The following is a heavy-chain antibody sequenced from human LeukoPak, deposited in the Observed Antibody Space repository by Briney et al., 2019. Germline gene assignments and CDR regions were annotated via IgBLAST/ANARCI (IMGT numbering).Heavy chain of an antibody. CDR1: GFTFSNDA. CDR2: ISVSTDNT. Sequence: PGGSLRLSCAASGFTFSNDAMNWVRQAPGKGLEWVSLISVSTDNTYYADSVKGRFSISRDNSKNTVYLQMNSLRVEDTAVYYCAKGRVSAIVGAITLDYWGQGTLVTVSS. J-gene: IGHJ4*02. CDR3: AKGRVSAIVGAITLDY. V-gene: IGHV3-23*01. D-gene: IGHD1-26*01.